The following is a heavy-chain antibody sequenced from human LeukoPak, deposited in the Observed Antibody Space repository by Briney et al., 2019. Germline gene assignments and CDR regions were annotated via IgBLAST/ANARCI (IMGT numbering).Heavy chain of an antibody. J-gene: IGHJ3*02. Sequence: GSLRLSCAASGFTFGTYAMNWIRQPAGKGLEWIGRIYTSGSTNYNPSLKSRVTMSVDTSKNQFSLKLSSVTAADTAVYYCAREVLWFGEFFPAFDIWGQGTMVTVSS. CDR1: GFTFGTYA. CDR2: IYTSGST. V-gene: IGHV4-4*07. D-gene: IGHD3-10*01. CDR3: AREVLWFGEFFPAFDI.